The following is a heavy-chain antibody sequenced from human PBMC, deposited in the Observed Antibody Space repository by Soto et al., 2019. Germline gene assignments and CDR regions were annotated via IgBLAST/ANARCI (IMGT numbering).Heavy chain of an antibody. Sequence: PSETLSLTCTVSGGSISSSSYYWGWIRQPPGKGLEWIGSTYYSGNPYYTPSLKSRVTISVDRSKNQFSLKVSSVAAADTAVYYCARVPDRWGQGTLVTVSS. J-gene: IGHJ5*02. CDR2: TYYSGNP. CDR3: ARVPDR. CDR1: GGSISSSSYY. V-gene: IGHV4-39*07. D-gene: IGHD2-2*01.